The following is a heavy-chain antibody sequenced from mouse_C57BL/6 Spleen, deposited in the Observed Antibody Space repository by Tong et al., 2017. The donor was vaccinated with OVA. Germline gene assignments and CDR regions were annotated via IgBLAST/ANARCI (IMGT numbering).Heavy chain of an antibody. Sequence: QLQESGPELVKPGASVKISCKASGYAFSSSWLNWVTQRPGKGLEWIGRIYPGDGDTNYNGKFTGKATLTADKSSSTAYMQLSSLTSEDSAVYFCARSMVTTLRDWYFDVWGTGTTVSVSS. J-gene: IGHJ1*03. CDR3: ARSMVTTLRDWYFDV. V-gene: IGHV1-82*01. CDR2: IYPGDGDT. D-gene: IGHD2-3*01. CDR1: GYAFSSSW.